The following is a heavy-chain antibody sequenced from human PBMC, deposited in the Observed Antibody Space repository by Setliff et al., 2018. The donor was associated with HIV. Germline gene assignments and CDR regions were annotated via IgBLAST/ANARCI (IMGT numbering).Heavy chain of an antibody. Sequence: GGSRRLSCAASGFTFSTSEMSWVRQAPGKGLEWVANIKEDESEKYYVDSVKGRFTISRDNAKKSLFLQMNSLRAEDTAVYYCVRDDRYLHRGSLVAGDAFDLWGQGTMVTVSS. CDR2: IKEDESEK. CDR3: VRDDRYLHRGSLVAGDAFDL. CDR1: GFTFSTSE. V-gene: IGHV3-7*01. D-gene: IGHD1-26*01. J-gene: IGHJ3*01.